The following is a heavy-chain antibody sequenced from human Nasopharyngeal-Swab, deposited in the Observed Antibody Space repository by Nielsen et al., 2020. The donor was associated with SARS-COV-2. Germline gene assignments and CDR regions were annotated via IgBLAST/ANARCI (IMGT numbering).Heavy chain of an antibody. CDR3: ARGSSSWYGLSYFDY. CDR2: IYYSGST. CDR1: GGSISSGGYY. J-gene: IGHJ4*02. Sequence: SETLSLTCTVSGGSISSGGYYWSWIRQHPGKGLEWIGYIYYSGSTYYNPSLKSRVTISVDTSKNQFSLKLSSVTAADTAVYYCARGSSSWYGLSYFDYWGQGTLVTVSS. V-gene: IGHV4-31*03. D-gene: IGHD6-13*01.